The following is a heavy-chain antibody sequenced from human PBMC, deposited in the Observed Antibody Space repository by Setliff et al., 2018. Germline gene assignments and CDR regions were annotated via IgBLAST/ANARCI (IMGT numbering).Heavy chain of an antibody. CDR2: INPSGGLT. V-gene: IGHV1-46*01. D-gene: IGHD2-2*01. CDR1: GYTLTNYY. J-gene: IGHJ3*02. Sequence: VASVKVSCKASGYTLTNYYMHWVRQAPGQGLEWMGIINPSGGLTRYAQKFQGRVTMTKDTSTSTAYMELRSLRPDDTAVYYCAREVLPLVREEAFYIWGQGTMVTVSS. CDR3: AREVLPLVREEAFYI.